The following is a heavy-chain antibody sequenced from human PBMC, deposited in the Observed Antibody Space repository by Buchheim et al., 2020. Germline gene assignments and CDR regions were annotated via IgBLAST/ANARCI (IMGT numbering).Heavy chain of an antibody. D-gene: IGHD3-3*01. V-gene: IGHV4-59*01. Sequence: QVQLQESGPGLVKPSETLSLTCTVSGGSISSYYWSWIRQPPGKGLEWIGYIYYSGSTNYNPSLKSRVTISVDTSKNQFSLKLSSVTAADTAVYYCARGMNYDFWSGYPGYYYYYMDAWGKGTT. CDR3: ARGMNYDFWSGYPGYYYYYMDA. CDR2: IYYSGST. J-gene: IGHJ6*03. CDR1: GGSISSYY.